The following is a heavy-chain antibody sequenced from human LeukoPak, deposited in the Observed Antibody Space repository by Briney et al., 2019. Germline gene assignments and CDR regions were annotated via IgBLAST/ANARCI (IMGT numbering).Heavy chain of an antibody. D-gene: IGHD3-16*01. V-gene: IGHV1-2*06. Sequence: GASVKVSFKASGYTFTGYYMHWVRQAPGQGLDGMGRINPNSGGTNYAQKFQGSVTMTRDTPISTAYMELSRLRSDDTAVYYCARPLELGAFDIWGQGTMVTVSS. CDR3: ARPLELGAFDI. J-gene: IGHJ3*02. CDR1: GYTFTGYY. CDR2: INPNSGGT.